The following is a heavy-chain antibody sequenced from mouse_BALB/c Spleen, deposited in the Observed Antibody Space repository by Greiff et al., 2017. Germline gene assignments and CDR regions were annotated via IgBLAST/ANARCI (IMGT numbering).Heavy chain of an antibody. CDR3: ARDDNYYPFAY. CDR2: IWAGGST. Sequence: QVQLKESGPGLVAPSQSLSITCTVSGFSLTSYGVHWVRQPPGKGLEWLGVIWAGGSTNYNSALMSRLSISKDNSKSQVFLKMNSLQTDDTAMYYCARDDNYYPFAYWGQGTLVTVSA. D-gene: IGHD1-1*01. V-gene: IGHV2-9*02. CDR1: GFSLTSYG. J-gene: IGHJ3*01.